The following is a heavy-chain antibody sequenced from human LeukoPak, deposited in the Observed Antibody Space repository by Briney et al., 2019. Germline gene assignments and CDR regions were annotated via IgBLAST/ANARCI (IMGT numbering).Heavy chain of an antibody. CDR3: ARDCSGRNWARDFDY. V-gene: IGHV3-48*01. J-gene: IGHJ4*02. CDR1: GFTLSSYA. Sequence: GGSLRLSCAASGFTLSSYAMTWVRQAPGEGLEWVSYINSNSRTIYYADSVKGRFTMSRDNDKNLMYLQMNSLKAEDTAVYYCARDCSGRNWARDFDYWGQGTLVTVSS. D-gene: IGHD2-15*01. CDR2: INSNSRTI.